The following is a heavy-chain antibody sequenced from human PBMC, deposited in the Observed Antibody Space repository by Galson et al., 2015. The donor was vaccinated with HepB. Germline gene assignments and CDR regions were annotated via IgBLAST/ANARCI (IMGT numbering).Heavy chain of an antibody. V-gene: IGHV3-30*18. CDR3: AKDPASGVIPAGWFDL. Sequence: SLRLSCAASGFTFSNYGMHWVRQSPGKGLEWVTVISYGGSNQYYADSVKGRFTISRDNSKNTLHLQMNSLRPEDTAVYFCAKDPASGVIPAGWFDLWGQGTLVIVSS. D-gene: IGHD2-2*01. CDR2: ISYGGSNQ. J-gene: IGHJ5*02. CDR1: GFTFSNYG.